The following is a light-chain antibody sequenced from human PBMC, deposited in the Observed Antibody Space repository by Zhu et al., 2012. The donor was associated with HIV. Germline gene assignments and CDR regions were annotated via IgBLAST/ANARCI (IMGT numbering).Light chain of an antibody. V-gene: IGKV3-15*01. CDR2: GAS. CDR3: QQCNNWPPVT. J-gene: IGKJ1*01. Sequence: EIVMTQSPATLSVSPGERATLSCRASQSISNNLAWYQQKPGQAPRLLIRGASTRATGVPDRFSGSGYGTEFTLTISSMQSEDFAVYYCQQCNNWPPVTFGQGTTVEI. CDR1: QSISNN.